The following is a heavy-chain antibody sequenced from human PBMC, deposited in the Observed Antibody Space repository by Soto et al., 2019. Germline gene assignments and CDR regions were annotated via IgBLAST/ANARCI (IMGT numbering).Heavy chain of an antibody. V-gene: IGHV1-8*02. Sequence: ASVKVSCKASGYTFTNNDVSWVRQATGQGLEWMGWMNPGSGDTGYAQKFQGRVTMTRDISIATAYMELNSLTSEDTAIYYCARMESFGSLNWFDPWGQGTLVTVPS. D-gene: IGHD5-18*01. CDR2: MNPGSGDT. CDR3: ARMESFGSLNWFDP. CDR1: GYTFTNND. J-gene: IGHJ5*02.